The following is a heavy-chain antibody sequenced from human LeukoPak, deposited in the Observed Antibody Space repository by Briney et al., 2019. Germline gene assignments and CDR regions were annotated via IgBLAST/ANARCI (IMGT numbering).Heavy chain of an antibody. D-gene: IGHD2-15*01. CDR1: GFTVSSNY. CDR3: AKGNGGSSYAGLDY. V-gene: IGHV3-66*01. CDR2: IYSGGST. J-gene: IGHJ4*02. Sequence: GGSLRLSCAASGFTVSSNYMSWVRQAPGKGLEWVSVIYSGGSTYYADSVKGRFTISRDNSKNTLYLQMNSLRAEDTAVYYCAKGNGGSSYAGLDYWGQGTLVTVSS.